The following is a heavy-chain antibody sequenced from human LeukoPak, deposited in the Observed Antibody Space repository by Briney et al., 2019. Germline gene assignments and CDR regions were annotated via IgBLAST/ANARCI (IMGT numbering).Heavy chain of an antibody. J-gene: IGHJ5*02. V-gene: IGHV4-31*03. D-gene: IGHD5-18*01. Sequence: SETLSLTCTDSGGSISSGGYYWSWIRQHPGKGLEWIGYIYYSGSTYYNPSLKSRVTISVDTSKNQFSLKLSSVTAADTAVYYCARDSREDTAMATTWFDPWGQGTLVTVSS. CDR3: ARDSREDTAMATTWFDP. CDR2: IYYSGST. CDR1: GGSISSGGYY.